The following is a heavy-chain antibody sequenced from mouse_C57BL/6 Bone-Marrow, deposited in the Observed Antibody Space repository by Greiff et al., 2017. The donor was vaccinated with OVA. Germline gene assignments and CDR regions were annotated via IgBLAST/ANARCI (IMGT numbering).Heavy chain of an antibody. CDR3: ARWRWLPSAMDY. V-gene: IGHV1-76*01. CDR1: GYTFTDYY. J-gene: IGHJ4*01. D-gene: IGHD2-3*01. Sequence: SGAELVRPGASVKLSCKASGYTFTDYYINWVKQRPGQGLEWIARIYPGSGNTYYNEKFKGKATLTAEKSSSTAYMQLSSLTSEDSAVYFCARWRWLPSAMDYWGQGTSVTVSS. CDR2: IYPGSGNT.